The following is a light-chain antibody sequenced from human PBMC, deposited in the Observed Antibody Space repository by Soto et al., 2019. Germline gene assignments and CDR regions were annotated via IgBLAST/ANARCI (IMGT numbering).Light chain of an antibody. CDR2: DAS. V-gene: IGKV1-39*01. J-gene: IGKJ4*01. CDR3: QQSFSPLLS. Sequence: DIQLTQSPSSLSASVGDRVTITCRASQTISTYLTWFQQKPGNAPKVLIYDASTLQSGVPSRFSGSGAGAEFTLTITGLQTEDVATYYCQQSFSPLLSFGGGTKVEIK. CDR1: QTISTY.